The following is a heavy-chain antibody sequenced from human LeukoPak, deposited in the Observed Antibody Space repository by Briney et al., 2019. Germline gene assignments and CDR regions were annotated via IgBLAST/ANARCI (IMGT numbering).Heavy chain of an antibody. Sequence: PSETLSLTCAVYGGSFSGYYWSWIRQPPGKGLEWIGEINHSGSTNYNPSLKSRVTISVDTSKNQFSLKLSSVTAADTAVYYCARLVEYRREYYGMDVWGQGTKVTVSS. V-gene: IGHV4-34*01. J-gene: IGHJ6*02. D-gene: IGHD6-6*01. CDR2: INHSGST. CDR1: GGSFSGYY. CDR3: ARLVEYRREYYGMDV.